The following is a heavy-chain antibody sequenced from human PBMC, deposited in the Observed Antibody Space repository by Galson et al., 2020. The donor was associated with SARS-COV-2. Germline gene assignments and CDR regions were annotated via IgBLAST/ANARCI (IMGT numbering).Heavy chain of an antibody. CDR1: GGSSINDYY. CDR2: VYYSGNT. D-gene: IGHD2-8*01. CDR3: AREYCVNGGCYTGTRDY. J-gene: IGHJ4*02. Sequence: SETLSLTCTVSGGSSINDYYWAWFRQPPGKGLEWIGSVYYSGNTYYNPSLKSRLTMSVDTSKNQFSLNLSSVTAADTALYYCAREYCVNGGCYTGTRDYWGQGTLVTVSS. V-gene: IGHV4-39*07.